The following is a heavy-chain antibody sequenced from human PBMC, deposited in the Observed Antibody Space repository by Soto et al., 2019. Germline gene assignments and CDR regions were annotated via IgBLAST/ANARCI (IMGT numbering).Heavy chain of an antibody. J-gene: IGHJ4*02. D-gene: IGHD3-10*01. CDR3: AHRGYYGSGNYVFPGH. CDR2: IYWDDDK. CDR1: GFSLSTSGVG. V-gene: IGHV2-5*02. Sequence: SGPTLVKPTQTLTLTCTFSGFSLSTSGVGVGWIRQPPGKALEWLALIYWDDDKRYSPSLKSRLTITKDTSKNQVVLTMTNMDPVDTATYYCAHRGYYGSGNYVFPGHWGQGALVTVSS.